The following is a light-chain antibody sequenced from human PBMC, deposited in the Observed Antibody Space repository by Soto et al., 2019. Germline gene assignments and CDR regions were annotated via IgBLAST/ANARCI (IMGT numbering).Light chain of an antibody. V-gene: IGKV1-6*01. J-gene: IGKJ1*01. CDR1: QGISNV. Sequence: AIQMTQSPSSLSASVGDRVNITCRTRQGISNVLGWLQQKPGKAPKLLINAASNLQSGVPSRFSGSVSGTDFTLTISSLQPEDFATYYCLQDYNYHRTFGQGTKVAIK. CDR2: AAS. CDR3: LQDYNYHRT.